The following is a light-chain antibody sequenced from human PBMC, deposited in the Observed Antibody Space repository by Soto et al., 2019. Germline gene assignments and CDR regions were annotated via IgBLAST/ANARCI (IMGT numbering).Light chain of an antibody. CDR1: QSLLHTNGYNY. V-gene: IGKV2-28*01. CDR2: LNS. J-gene: IGKJ5*01. Sequence: DIVMTQSPLSLPVTPGEPASISCRSSQSLLHTNGYNYLDWYLQKPGQSPQLLISLNSNRASGVPDRFSGSGSGTDFTLKISRVETEDVGVYYCMQALPTPLTFGQGTRLEIK. CDR3: MQALPTPLT.